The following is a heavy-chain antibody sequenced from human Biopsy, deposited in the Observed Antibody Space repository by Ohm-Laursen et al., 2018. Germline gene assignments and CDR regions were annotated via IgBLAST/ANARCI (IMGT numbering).Heavy chain of an antibody. D-gene: IGHD3-22*01. CDR3: VRGVDYYDPYHYYALDV. CDR2: INHSGRT. J-gene: IGHJ6*02. CDR1: GESFNGYY. Sequence: PSDTLSLTCAVYGESFNGYYWSWIRQTPGKGLEWIGEINHSGRTNYNPSLKSRVTISVDTSKNQFSLKVRSVTAADTAVYYCVRGVDYYDPYHYYALDVWGQGTTVTASS. V-gene: IGHV4-34*01.